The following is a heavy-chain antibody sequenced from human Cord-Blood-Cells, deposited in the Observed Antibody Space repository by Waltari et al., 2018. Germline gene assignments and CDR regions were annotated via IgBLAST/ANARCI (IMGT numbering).Heavy chain of an antibody. CDR2: ISYDGSNK. CDR1: GFPFSSYG. V-gene: IGHV3-30*18. D-gene: IGHD3-10*01. CDR3: AKLGYGSVDAFDI. J-gene: IGHJ3*02. Sequence: QVQLVESGGGVVQPGRSLRLSCAAAGFPFSSYGMHWVRRAPGKGLEWVAVISYDGSNKYYADSVKGRFTISRDNSKNTLYLQMNSLRAEDTAVYYCAKLGYGSVDAFDIWGQGTMVTVSS.